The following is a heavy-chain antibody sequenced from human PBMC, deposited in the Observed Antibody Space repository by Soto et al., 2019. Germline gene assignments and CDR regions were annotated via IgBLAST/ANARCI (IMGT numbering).Heavy chain of an antibody. CDR1: GYTLTSND. CDR2: MNPNSGNT. CDR3: ARGRGDLPDV. Sequence: ASVKVSCKASGYTLTSNDINWVRQATAQGLEWMGWMNPNSGNTGYAQKFQGRVTMTRNTSISTAYMELSSLRSEDTAVYYCARGRGDLPDVWGKGTTVTVSS. V-gene: IGHV1-8*01. D-gene: IGHD4-17*01. J-gene: IGHJ6*04.